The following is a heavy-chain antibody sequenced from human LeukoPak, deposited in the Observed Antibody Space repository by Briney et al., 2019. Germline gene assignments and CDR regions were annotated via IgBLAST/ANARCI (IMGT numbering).Heavy chain of an antibody. Sequence: KASETLSLTCTVSGGSISSSSYYWGWIRQPPGKGLEWIGNIYYSGSTYYNPSLKSRVTISVDTSKNQFSLKLSSVTAADTAVYYCARHASYSSSWTDFDYWGQGTLVTVSS. CDR1: GGSISSSSYY. CDR3: ARHASYSSSWTDFDY. CDR2: IYYSGST. D-gene: IGHD6-13*01. V-gene: IGHV4-39*01. J-gene: IGHJ4*02.